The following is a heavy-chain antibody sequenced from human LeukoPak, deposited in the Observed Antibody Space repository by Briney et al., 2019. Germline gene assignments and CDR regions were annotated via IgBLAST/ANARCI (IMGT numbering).Heavy chain of an antibody. V-gene: IGHV1-8*01. Sequence: ASVKVSCKASGYTFTSYDINWVRQATGQGLEWMGWMNPNSGNTGYAQKFQGRVTMTRNTSISTAYMELSSLRSEDTAVYYCARDRHYDYVWEIYYMDVWGKGTTVTISS. CDR3: ARDRHYDYVWEIYYMDV. CDR2: MNPNSGNT. CDR1: GYTFTSYD. J-gene: IGHJ6*03. D-gene: IGHD3-16*01.